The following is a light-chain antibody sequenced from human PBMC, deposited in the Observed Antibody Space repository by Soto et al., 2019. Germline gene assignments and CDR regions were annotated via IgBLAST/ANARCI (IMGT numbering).Light chain of an antibody. CDR1: SSDIGGSDY. CDR2: EVS. J-gene: IGLJ3*02. Sequence: QSALTQAASVSGSPGQSITISCTGTSSDIGGSDYVSWYQKHPGKAPKVIIYEVSDRPSGVSYRFSGSKSGNTASLTISGLQAEDEADYYCSSYVTSGTLVFGGGTKLTVL. CDR3: SSYVTSGTLV. V-gene: IGLV2-14*01.